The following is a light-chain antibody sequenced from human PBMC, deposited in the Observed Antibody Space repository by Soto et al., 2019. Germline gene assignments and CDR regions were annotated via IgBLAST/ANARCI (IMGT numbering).Light chain of an antibody. CDR1: QDIRSD. J-gene: IGKJ4*01. CDR2: APS. V-gene: IGKV1-17*01. Sequence: DIPMTQSPSSLSASVGDRVTITCRASQDIRSDLGWYHQKPGKPPKRLIYAPSSLQSGVPSRFSGSGSGTEFTLTISSLQPEDFAIYYCQQHNSYPMTFGGGTKVEIK. CDR3: QQHNSYPMT.